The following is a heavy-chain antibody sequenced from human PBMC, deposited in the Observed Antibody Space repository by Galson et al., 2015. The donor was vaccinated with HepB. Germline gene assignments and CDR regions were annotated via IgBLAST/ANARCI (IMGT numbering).Heavy chain of an antibody. Sequence: SETLSLTCTVSGGSISSSYWSWIRQPPGRGLEWIGYIYYSGTTNYNPSLKSRVTISIDTSKDQFSLKLSSVTAADTAVYYCARMWFGELFPDYWDQGTLVTVSS. CDR2: IYYSGTT. CDR1: GGSISSSY. V-gene: IGHV4-59*01. D-gene: IGHD3-10*01. J-gene: IGHJ4*02. CDR3: ARMWFGELFPDY.